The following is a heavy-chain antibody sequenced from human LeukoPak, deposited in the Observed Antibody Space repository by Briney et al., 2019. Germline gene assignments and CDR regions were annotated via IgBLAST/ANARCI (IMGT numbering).Heavy chain of an antibody. V-gene: IGHV4-59*01. CDR2: IYYTGET. CDR1: GGSITSYY. CDR3: ARIHTFQYRSSGEFDY. J-gene: IGHJ4*02. D-gene: IGHD6-13*01. Sequence: SSETLSLTCTVSGGSITSYYWSWLRQAPGKGLEGIGYIYYTGETNYNPSLKRRVPISVDTPNNQFSRNLYSVTAADTAVYYGARIHTFQYRSSGEFDYWGQGTLVTVSS.